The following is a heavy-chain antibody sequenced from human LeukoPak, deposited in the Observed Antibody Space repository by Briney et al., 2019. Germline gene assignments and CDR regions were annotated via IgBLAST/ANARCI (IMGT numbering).Heavy chain of an antibody. CDR1: GGSISSGDYY. Sequence: SETLSLTCTVSGGSISSGDYYWSWIRQPPGTGLEWIGYIYYSGSTYYNPSLKSRVTISVDTSNNQFSLKLSSVTAADTAVYYCARWDNPYFDYWGQGTLVTVSS. V-gene: IGHV4-30-4*01. J-gene: IGHJ4*02. CDR2: IYYSGST. CDR3: ARWDNPYFDY. D-gene: IGHD1-14*01.